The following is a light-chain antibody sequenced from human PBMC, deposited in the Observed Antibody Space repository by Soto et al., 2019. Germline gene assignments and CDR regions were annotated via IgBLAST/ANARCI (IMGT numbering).Light chain of an antibody. Sequence: QTVETQEPSFSVSPGGTVTLTCGLSSGSVSTSYYPSWYQQTPGQAPRTLIYSTNTRSSGVPDRFSGSILGNKAALTITGAQADDESDYYCVLYMGSGIGVFGGGTKLTVL. V-gene: IGLV8-61*01. CDR1: SGSVSTSYY. J-gene: IGLJ3*02. CDR3: VLYMGSGIGV. CDR2: STN.